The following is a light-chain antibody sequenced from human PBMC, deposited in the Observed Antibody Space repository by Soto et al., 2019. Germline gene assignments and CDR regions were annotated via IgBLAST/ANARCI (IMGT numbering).Light chain of an antibody. CDR1: QSVNNNY. Sequence: EIVLTQSPGTLSLSPGERATVSCRASQSVNNNYVAWYQQKSGQAPRLLIFAASSRAPGIPGRFSGSGSGADFTLTITRLEPDDFAVYYCQQYGSSLYTFGQGTKLGIK. V-gene: IGKV3-20*01. CDR2: AAS. CDR3: QQYGSSLYT. J-gene: IGKJ2*01.